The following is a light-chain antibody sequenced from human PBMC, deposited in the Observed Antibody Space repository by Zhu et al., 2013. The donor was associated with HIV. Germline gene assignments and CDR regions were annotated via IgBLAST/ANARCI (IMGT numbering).Light chain of an antibody. J-gene: IGKJ4*01. V-gene: IGKV3-11*01. CDR2: DAS. CDR3: QQYGTSLIT. CDR1: QSVSSY. Sequence: EIVLTQSPATLSLSPGERATLSCRASQSVSSYLAWYQQKPGQAPRLLIYDASNRATGIPARFSGSGSGTDFTLTISSLEPEDFAVYYCQQYGTSLITFGGGTKVEIK.